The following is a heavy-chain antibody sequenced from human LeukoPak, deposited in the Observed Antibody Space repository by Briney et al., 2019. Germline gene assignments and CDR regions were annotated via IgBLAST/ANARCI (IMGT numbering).Heavy chain of an antibody. J-gene: IGHJ4*02. CDR1: GGTISNYY. V-gene: IGHV4-59*08. CDR2: ISYSGST. CDR3: AGTVGATFHFDY. D-gene: IGHD1-26*01. Sequence: SETLSLTCTVSGGTISNYYWNWIRQPPGKGLEWIGYISYSGSTNYNPSLKSRVTISVDTSKNQFSLRLSSVTAADTAVYYCAGTVGATFHFDYWGQGTLVTVSS.